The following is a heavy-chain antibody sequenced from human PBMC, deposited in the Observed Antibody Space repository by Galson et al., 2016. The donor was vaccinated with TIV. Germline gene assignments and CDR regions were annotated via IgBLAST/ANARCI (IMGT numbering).Heavy chain of an antibody. D-gene: IGHD3-22*01. J-gene: IGHJ4*02. CDR2: IFPDDSGT. V-gene: IGHV5-51*01. CDR1: GYRFSSYW. CDR3: ARHFRYSDSSGYHYFDS. Sequence: QSGAEVKKPGESLKISCKGSGYRFSSYWVGWVRQRPGKGLEWLGIIFPDDSGTRYSPSLEGLVTFSADKSIRTAYLQCSSLKASDTAIYYCARHFRYSDSSGYHYFDSWGQGTMVTVSS.